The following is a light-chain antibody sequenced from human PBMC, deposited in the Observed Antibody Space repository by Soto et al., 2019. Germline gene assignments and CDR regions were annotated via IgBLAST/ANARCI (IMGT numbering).Light chain of an antibody. CDR2: DAS. Sequence: EIVLTQSPATLSLSPGDRATLSCRASQSVSSYLAWYQQKPGQAPRLLIYDASNRATGIPARFSGSGSGTDFTLTISSLEPEDFAVYYCQQRSNWPITFCQGTRLEIK. CDR3: QQRSNWPIT. CDR1: QSVSSY. J-gene: IGKJ5*01. V-gene: IGKV3-11*01.